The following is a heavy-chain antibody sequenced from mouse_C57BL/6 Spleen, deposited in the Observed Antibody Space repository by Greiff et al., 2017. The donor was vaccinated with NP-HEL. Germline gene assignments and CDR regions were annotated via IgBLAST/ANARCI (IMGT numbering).Heavy chain of an antibody. CDR1: GSPFTSYP. V-gene: IGHV1-4*01. CDR3: ARGGGYYAMDY. J-gene: IGHJ4*01. Sequence: VQLQQPGAELARPGASVKMSCKASGSPFTSYPMHWVKQRPGQGLKWIGYINPSSGYTKYNQQFKDKATLTADKSSHTAYSQLHSLTSEDSAGYYCARGGGYYAMDYWGQGTSVTVSS. CDR2: INPSSGYT.